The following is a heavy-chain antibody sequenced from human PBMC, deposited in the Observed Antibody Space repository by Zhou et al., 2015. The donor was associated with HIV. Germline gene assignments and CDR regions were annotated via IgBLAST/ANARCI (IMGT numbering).Heavy chain of an antibody. D-gene: IGHD6-13*01. CDR1: VYTFSGYY. V-gene: IGHV1-2*02. CDR3: ARGTGAAGNLDY. Sequence: QVQLVQSGAEVKKPGASVKVSCKASVYTFSGYYMHWVRQAPGQGLEWMGWINSNSGDTNYAQKFQGRVTMTRDRSINTAYMELSGLKSDDTAMFYCARGTGAAGNLDYWAREPWSPSPQ. J-gene: IGHJ4*02. CDR2: INSNSGDT.